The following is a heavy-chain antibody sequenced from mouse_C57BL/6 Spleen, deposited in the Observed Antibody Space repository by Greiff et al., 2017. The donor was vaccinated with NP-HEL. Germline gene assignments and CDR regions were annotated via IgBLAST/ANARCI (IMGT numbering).Heavy chain of an antibody. V-gene: IGHV1-5*01. J-gene: IGHJ4*01. CDR1: GYTFTSYW. CDR3: TRSPDGLYAMDY. D-gene: IGHD3-1*01. CDR2: IFPGNSDT. Sequence: EVQLQESGTVLARPGASVKMSCKTSGYTFTSYWMHWVKQRPGQGLEWIGAIFPGNSDTSHNQKFKGKAKLTAVTSASTAYMELSSLTNDDSAVYYCTRSPDGLYAMDYWGQGTSVTVSS.